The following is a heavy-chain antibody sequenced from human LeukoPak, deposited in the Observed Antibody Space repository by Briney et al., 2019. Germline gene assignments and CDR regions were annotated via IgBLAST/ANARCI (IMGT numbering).Heavy chain of an antibody. Sequence: SETLSLTCTVSGGSISSGSYYWSWIRQPAGKGLEWIGRIYTSGSTNYNPSLKSRVTMSVDTSKNQFSLKLSSVTAADTAVYYCAREGSSWYDLDYWGQGTLVTVSS. D-gene: IGHD6-13*01. J-gene: IGHJ4*02. V-gene: IGHV4-61*02. CDR1: GGSISSGSYY. CDR2: IYTSGST. CDR3: AREGSSWYDLDY.